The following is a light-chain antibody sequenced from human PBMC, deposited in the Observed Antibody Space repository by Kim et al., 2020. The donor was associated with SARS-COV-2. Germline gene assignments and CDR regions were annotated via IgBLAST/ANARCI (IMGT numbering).Light chain of an antibody. CDR2: GRN. J-gene: IGLJ2*01. CDR1: SLRSYN. V-gene: IGLV3-19*01. CDR3: QSRDSGGNVV. Sequence: SSELTQDPAVSVALGQTVRITCQGDSLRSYNATWYQQKPRQAPLLVIFGRNNRPSGIPDRFSGSTSGNTASLTISGAQAEDEADFYCQSRDSGGNVVFGGGTQLTVL.